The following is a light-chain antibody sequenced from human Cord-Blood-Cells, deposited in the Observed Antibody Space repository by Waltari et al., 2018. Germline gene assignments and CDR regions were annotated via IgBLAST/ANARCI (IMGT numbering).Light chain of an antibody. V-gene: IGLV2-11*01. CDR1: SSDVGGYYY. CDR3: CSYAGSYV. CDR2: DVS. Sequence: QSALTQPRSVSGSPGQSVTISCTGTSSDVGGYYYVSWYQQHPVKAPKPMIYDVSKRPSGVPDRFSCSKSGNTDSLTISGLQAEDEADYYCCSYAGSYVFGTGTKVTVL. J-gene: IGLJ1*01.